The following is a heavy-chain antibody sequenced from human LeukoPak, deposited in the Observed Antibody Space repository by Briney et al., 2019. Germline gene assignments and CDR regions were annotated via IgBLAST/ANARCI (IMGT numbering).Heavy chain of an antibody. D-gene: IGHD2-15*01. CDR3: ARGRRSRYCSGNSCYSVPYYFDY. J-gene: IGHJ4*02. V-gene: IGHV4-39*07. Sequence: SETLSLTCTVSGGSISSSSYYWGWIRQPPGKGLEWIGSIYYSGSTYYNPSLKSRVTISVDTSKNQFSLKLSSVTAADTAVYYCARGRRSRYCSGNSCYSVPYYFDYWGQGTLVTVSS. CDR1: GGSISSSSYY. CDR2: IYYSGST.